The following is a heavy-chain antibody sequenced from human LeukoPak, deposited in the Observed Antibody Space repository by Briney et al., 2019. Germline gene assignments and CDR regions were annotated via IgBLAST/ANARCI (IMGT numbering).Heavy chain of an antibody. CDR1: GGSISSGGYY. D-gene: IGHD6-19*01. V-gene: IGHV4-31*03. CDR2: IYYSGST. J-gene: IGHJ4*02. CDR3: ARLTHWVSGLETPVL. Sequence: RASQTLSLTCTVSGGSISSGGYYWSWIRQHPGKGLEWIGYIYYSGSTNYNPSLKSRVTISVDTSKNQSSLKLSSVTAADTAVYYCARLTHWVSGLETPVLWGQGTLVTVSS.